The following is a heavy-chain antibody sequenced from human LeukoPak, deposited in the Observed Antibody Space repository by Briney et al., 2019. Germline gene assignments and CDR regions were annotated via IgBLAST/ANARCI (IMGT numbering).Heavy chain of an antibody. CDR2: ISAYNGNT. V-gene: IGHV1-18*01. CDR1: GYTFTSYG. CDR3: ARGVPSLVPAAPYYMDV. Sequence: ASVKVSCKASGYTFTSYGISWVRQAPGQGLEWMGWISAYNGNTNYAQKLQGRVTMTTDTSTSTAYMELRSLRSDDTAVYYCARGVPSLVPAAPYYMDVWGKGTTVTISS. J-gene: IGHJ6*03. D-gene: IGHD2-2*01.